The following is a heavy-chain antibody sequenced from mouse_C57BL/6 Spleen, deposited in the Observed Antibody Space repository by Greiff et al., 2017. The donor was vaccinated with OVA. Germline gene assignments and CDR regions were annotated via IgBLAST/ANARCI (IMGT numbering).Heavy chain of an antibody. CDR3: ARSGYDGGYYCAMDY. D-gene: IGHD2-2*01. J-gene: IGHJ4*01. V-gene: IGHV3-6*01. CDR2: ISYDGSN. Sequence: DVKLVESGPGLVKPSQSLSLTCSVTGYSITSGYYWNWIRQFPGNKLEWMGYISYDGSNNYNPSLKNRISITRDTSKNQFFLKLNSVTTEDTATYYCARSGYDGGYYCAMDYWGQGTSVTVSS. CDR1: GYSITSGYY.